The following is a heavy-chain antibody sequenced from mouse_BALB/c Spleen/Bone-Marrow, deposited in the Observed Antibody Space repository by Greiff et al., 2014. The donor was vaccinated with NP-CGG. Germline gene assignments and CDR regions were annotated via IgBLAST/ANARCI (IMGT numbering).Heavy chain of an antibody. CDR3: ARGLRDWYFDV. D-gene: IGHD2-4*01. Sequence: VQLQPSGGRLAKPGGSGKMSCKAFGYTFSTYWVHRGKKRAGQGLGRIGYINPSTGNTEYNQKFRDRATLTADKSSSTPYMQLSSLTSEDSAVYYCARGLRDWYFDVWGAGTTVTVSS. V-gene: IGHV1-7*01. J-gene: IGHJ1*01. CDR1: GYTFSTYW. CDR2: INPSTGNT.